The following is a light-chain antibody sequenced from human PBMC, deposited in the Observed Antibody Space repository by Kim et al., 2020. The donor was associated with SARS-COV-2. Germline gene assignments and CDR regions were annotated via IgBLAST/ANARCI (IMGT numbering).Light chain of an antibody. CDR2: LNSDGSH. J-gene: IGLJ3*02. CDR1: SGHSSYA. CDR3: QTWGTGIGV. V-gene: IGLV4-69*01. Sequence: SVKLTCTLSSGHSSYAIAWHQQQPRKGPRYLMKLNSDGSHSKGDGIPDRFSGSSSGAERYLTIASLQSEDEADYYCQTWGTGIGVFGGGTQLTVL.